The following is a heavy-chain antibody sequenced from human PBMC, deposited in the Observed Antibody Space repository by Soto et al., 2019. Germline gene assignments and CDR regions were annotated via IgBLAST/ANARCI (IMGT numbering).Heavy chain of an antibody. V-gene: IGHV4-30-4*01. J-gene: IGHJ5*02. CDR1: GGSISSGDFY. Sequence: LSLTCTVSGGSISSGDFYWSWIRQPPGRGLEWIGYISYSGSTYYNTSLKSRVTISVDTSKNRFSLKLNSVTAADTAVYYCARGGPTGGSYKYNWFDPWGQGTLVTVS. D-gene: IGHD2-15*01. CDR3: ARGGPTGGSYKYNWFDP. CDR2: ISYSGST.